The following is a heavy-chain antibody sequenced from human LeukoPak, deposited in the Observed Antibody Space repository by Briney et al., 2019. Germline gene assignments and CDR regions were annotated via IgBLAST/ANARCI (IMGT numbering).Heavy chain of an antibody. CDR2: ISGSGGST. V-gene: IGHV3-23*01. D-gene: IGHD5-18*01. CDR3: SKSLGRSYGYVNFDY. Sequence: GGSLRLSCAASGFTFSSYAMSWVRQAPGKGLEWVSAISGSGGSTYYADSVKGRFTISRDNSKNTLYLQMNSLRGEDAAVYYCSKSLGRSYGYVNFDYWGQRTLVTVSS. J-gene: IGHJ4*02. CDR1: GFTFSSYA.